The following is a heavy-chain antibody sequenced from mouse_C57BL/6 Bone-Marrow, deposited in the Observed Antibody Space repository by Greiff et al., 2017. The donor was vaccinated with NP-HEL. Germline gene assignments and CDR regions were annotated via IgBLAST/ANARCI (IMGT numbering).Heavy chain of an antibody. Sequence: VKLQQPGAELVKPGASVKMSCKASGYTFTSYWITWVKQRPGQGLAWIGDIYPGSGSTNYNEKFKSKATLTVDTSSSTAYMQLSSLTSEDSAVYYCARLRGWLRYFDVWGTGTTVTVSS. V-gene: IGHV1-55*01. D-gene: IGHD2-3*01. CDR1: GYTFTSYW. J-gene: IGHJ1*03. CDR2: IYPGSGST. CDR3: ARLRGWLRYFDV.